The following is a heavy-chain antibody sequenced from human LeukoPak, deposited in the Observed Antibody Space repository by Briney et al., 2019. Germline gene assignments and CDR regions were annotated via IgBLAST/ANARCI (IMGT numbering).Heavy chain of an antibody. CDR3: ARDSRDSSGYYYDFDY. J-gene: IGHJ4*02. CDR2: ISSSSSYI. Sequence: GGSLRLSCAASGFTFSSYSMNWVRQAPGKGLEWVSSISSSSSYIYYADSVKGQFSISRDNAKNSLYLQMNSLRAEDTAVYYCARDSRDSSGYYYDFDYWGQGTLVTVSS. CDR1: GFTFSSYS. V-gene: IGHV3-21*01. D-gene: IGHD3-22*01.